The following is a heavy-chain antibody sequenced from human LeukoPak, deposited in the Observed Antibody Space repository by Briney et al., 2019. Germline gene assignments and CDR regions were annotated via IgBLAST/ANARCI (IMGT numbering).Heavy chain of an antibody. J-gene: IGHJ1*01. D-gene: IGHD3-22*01. CDR1: GGSFSGYY. CDR3: ATHSSGYYLPQH. Sequence: PSETLSLTCAVYGGSFSGYYWSWIRQPPGKGLEWIGEINHSGSTNYNPSLKSRVTISVDTSKNQFSLKLSSVTAADTAVYYCATHSSGYYLPQHWGQGTLVTVSS. CDR2: INHSGST. V-gene: IGHV4-34*01.